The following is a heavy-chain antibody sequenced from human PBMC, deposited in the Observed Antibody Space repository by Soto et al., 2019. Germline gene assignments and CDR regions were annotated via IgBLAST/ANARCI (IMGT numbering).Heavy chain of an antibody. CDR2: ISGSGGST. D-gene: IGHD3-22*01. V-gene: IGHV3-23*01. J-gene: IGHJ4*02. Sequence: GGSRRLSCAASGFTFSGYAMSWVRQAPGKGLEWVSAISGSGGSTYYADSVKGRFTISRDNSKNTLYLQMNSLRAEDTAVYYCAKDSIRWSYYYDTRGKNLFAYWGPGTLVTVSS. CDR3: AKDSIRWSYYYDTRGKNLFAY. CDR1: GFTFSGYA.